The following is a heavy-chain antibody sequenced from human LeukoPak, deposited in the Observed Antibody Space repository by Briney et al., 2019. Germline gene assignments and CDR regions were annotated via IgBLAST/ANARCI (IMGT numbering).Heavy chain of an antibody. CDR1: GYTFTGYY. D-gene: IGHD5-12*01. CDR3: ARHLPRGLRAFDI. CDR2: INPNSGGT. J-gene: IGHJ3*02. V-gene: IGHV1-2*02. Sequence: ASVKVSCNASGYTFTGYYMHWVRQAPGQGLEWMGWINPNSGGTNYAQKFQGRVTMTRDTSISTAYMELSRLRSDDTAVYYCARHLPRGLRAFDIWGQGTMVTVSS.